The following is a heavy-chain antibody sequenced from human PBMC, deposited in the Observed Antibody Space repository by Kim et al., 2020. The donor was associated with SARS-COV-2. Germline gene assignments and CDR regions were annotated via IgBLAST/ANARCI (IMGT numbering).Heavy chain of an antibody. CDR3: ARGRAYLSD. CDR2: INQDGSEK. J-gene: IGHJ4*02. D-gene: IGHD3-16*02. Sequence: GGSLRLSCAASGFTFSTYWMSWVRQVPGKGLEWVANINQDGSEKYYVDSVKGRFTISRDNAKKSLYLQMNSLRAEDTAVYYCARGRAYLSDWGQGTLVT. V-gene: IGHV3-7*04. CDR1: GFTFSTYW.